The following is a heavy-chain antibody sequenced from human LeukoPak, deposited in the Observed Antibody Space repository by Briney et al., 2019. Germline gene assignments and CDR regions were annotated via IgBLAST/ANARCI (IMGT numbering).Heavy chain of an antibody. CDR2: ISGSGGST. CDR1: GFTFSSYA. V-gene: IGHV3-23*01. CDR3: ARGRWDRGRFCSGGSCYLNDPFDI. J-gene: IGHJ3*02. D-gene: IGHD2-15*01. Sequence: GGSLRLSCAASGFTFSSYAMSWVRQAPGKGLEWVSAISGSGGSTYYADSVKGRFTISRDNSKNTMYLQMNSLRAEDTAVYYCARGRWDRGRFCSGGSCYLNDPFDIWGQGTMVTVSS.